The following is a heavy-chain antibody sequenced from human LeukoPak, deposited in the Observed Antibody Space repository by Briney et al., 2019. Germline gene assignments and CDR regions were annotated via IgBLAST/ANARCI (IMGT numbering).Heavy chain of an antibody. CDR1: GYSFTSYW. D-gene: IGHD2-15*01. J-gene: IGHJ4*02. Sequence: PGESLKISCKGSGYSFTSYWIGWVRQMPGKGLEWMGIIYPGDSDTRYSPSFQGQVTISADKSISTAYLQWSSLKASDTAMYYCARPLPEYCSGGSCYSWGQGTLVTVSS. V-gene: IGHV5-51*01. CDR3: ARPLPEYCSGGSCYS. CDR2: IYPGDSDT.